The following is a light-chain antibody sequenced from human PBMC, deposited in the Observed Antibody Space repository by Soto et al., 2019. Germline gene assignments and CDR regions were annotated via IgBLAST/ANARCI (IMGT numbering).Light chain of an antibody. V-gene: IGKV1-39*01. CDR1: QSISRY. CDR3: QQSYSTPWT. CDR2: AAS. J-gene: IGKJ1*01. Sequence: DIQMTQSPSSLSASVGDRVTITCRASQSISRYLNWYQQKPGEAPKLLIYAASDLQRGDPSRISGSGSGTDFTLSLSSLQPGDFATYYCQQSYSTPWTFGQGTRVEV.